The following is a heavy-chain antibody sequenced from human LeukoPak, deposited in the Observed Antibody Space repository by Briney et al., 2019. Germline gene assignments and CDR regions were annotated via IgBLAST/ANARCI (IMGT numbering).Heavy chain of an antibody. J-gene: IGHJ3*02. Sequence: PGGSLRLSCAASGFTFSSYGMHWVRQAPGKGLEWVAFIRYDGSNKYYAGSVKGRFTISRDNSKNTLYLQMNSLRAEDTAVYYCAKDEIEAFDIWGQGTMVTVSS. CDR1: GFTFSSYG. CDR2: IRYDGSNK. V-gene: IGHV3-30*02. CDR3: AKDEIEAFDI. D-gene: IGHD3-22*01.